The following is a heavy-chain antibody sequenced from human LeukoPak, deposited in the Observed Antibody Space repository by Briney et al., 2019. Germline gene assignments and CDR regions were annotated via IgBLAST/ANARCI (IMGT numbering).Heavy chain of an antibody. Sequence: GGSLRLSCAASGFTFSSYWIHWVRQLPGKGLVWVARINPWGSSITYPDSVKGRFTISRDNAKNTLYLQMDTLRAEDTGVYYCARSNAADAYWGQGTLVTVSS. D-gene: IGHD6-25*01. CDR3: ARSNAADAY. V-gene: IGHV3-74*01. CDR2: INPWGSSI. CDR1: GFTFSSYW. J-gene: IGHJ4*02.